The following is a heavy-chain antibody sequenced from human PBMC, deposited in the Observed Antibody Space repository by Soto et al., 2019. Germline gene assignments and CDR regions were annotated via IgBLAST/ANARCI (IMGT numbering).Heavy chain of an antibody. CDR3: ARQPAHVYEASPKWFDP. D-gene: IGHD3-16*01. V-gene: IGHV3-48*03. CDR1: GFTFSSYE. Sequence: EVLLVESGGGLVQPGGSLRLSCTASGFTFSSYEMNWVRQAPGKGLEWISYISPSGRTIFDAGSVKGRFTISRDNTRNTLFLQMDSLRPEDTAVYYCARQPAHVYEASPKWFDPWGQGTLVIVSS. J-gene: IGHJ5*02. CDR2: ISPSGRTI.